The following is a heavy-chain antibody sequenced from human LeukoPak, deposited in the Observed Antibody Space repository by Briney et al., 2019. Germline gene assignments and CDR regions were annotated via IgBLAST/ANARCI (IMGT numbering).Heavy chain of an antibody. CDR1: GYTFTGYY. CDR2: INPNSGGT. J-gene: IGHJ4*02. CDR3: AREGMADYGDYADEMDYFDY. Sequence: ASVKVSCKASGYTFTGYYMHWVRQAPGQGLEWMGWINPNSGGTNYAQKFQGRVTMTRDTSISTAYMELSRLRSDDTAVYYCAREGMADYGDYADEMDYFDYWGQGNLVTVSS. V-gene: IGHV1-2*02. D-gene: IGHD4-17*01.